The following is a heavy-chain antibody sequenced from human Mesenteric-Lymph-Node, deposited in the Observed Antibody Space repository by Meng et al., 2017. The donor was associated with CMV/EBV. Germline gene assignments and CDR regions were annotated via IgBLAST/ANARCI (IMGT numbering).Heavy chain of an antibody. D-gene: IGHD6-13*01. V-gene: IGHV3-30*03. CDR2: ISFDGNNK. CDR3: ARVCVGWVPAGAY. Sequence: GESLKISCAASGFTFRRYAIHWVRQAPGKGLEWLAVISFDGNNKYYADSVKGRFTISRDNAKSSLYLQMNSLRVEDTAVYFCARVCVGWVPAGAYWGQGTLVTVSS. CDR1: GFTFRRYA. J-gene: IGHJ4*02.